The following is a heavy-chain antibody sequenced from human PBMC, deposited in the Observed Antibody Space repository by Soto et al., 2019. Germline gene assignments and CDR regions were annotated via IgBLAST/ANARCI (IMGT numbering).Heavy chain of an antibody. V-gene: IGHV3-23*01. D-gene: IGHD3-10*01. Sequence: EVQLLESGGGLVQPGGSLRLSGAASGLTFSSYARIWVRKAPGKGLEWVSIIGVGGGDRYYPESVKGRFTISRDNSRDTLYLEMNSLRDEDTAVYYCARVRFGELVWGHGTLVTVSS. CDR3: ARVRFGELV. J-gene: IGHJ4*01. CDR1: GLTFSSYA. CDR2: IGVGGGDR.